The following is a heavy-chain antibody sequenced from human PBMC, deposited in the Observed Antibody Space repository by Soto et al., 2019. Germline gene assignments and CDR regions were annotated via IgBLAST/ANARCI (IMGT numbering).Heavy chain of an antibody. Sequence: PVGSLILSCAASGFTFSSYSMHWVRQAPGKGLEWVAVISYDGSNKYYADSVKGRFTISRDNSKNTLYLQMNSLRAEDTAVYYCARGRHGRDGYSDYWGQGTLVTVSS. V-gene: IGHV3-30-3*01. CDR3: ARGRHGRDGYSDY. J-gene: IGHJ4*02. CDR2: ISYDGSNK. D-gene: IGHD5-12*01. CDR1: GFTFSSYS.